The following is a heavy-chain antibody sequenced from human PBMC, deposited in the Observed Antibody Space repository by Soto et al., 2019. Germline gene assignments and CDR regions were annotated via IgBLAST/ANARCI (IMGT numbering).Heavy chain of an antibody. J-gene: IGHJ3*02. CDR3: ARVGTHDAFDI. V-gene: IGHV3-23*01. CDR1: GFTFSSYA. D-gene: IGHD7-27*01. Sequence: GGSLRLSCAASGFTFSSYAMSWVRQAPGKGLEWVSAISGSGGSTYYADSVKGRFTISRENAKNSLYLQMNSLRAEDTAVYYCARVGTHDAFDIWGQGTMVTVS. CDR2: ISGSGGST.